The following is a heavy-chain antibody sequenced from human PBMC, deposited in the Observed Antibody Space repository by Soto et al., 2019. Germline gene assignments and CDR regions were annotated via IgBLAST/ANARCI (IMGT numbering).Heavy chain of an antibody. CDR3: AKLHPRMGTAYYYYMDV. D-gene: IGHD1-1*01. J-gene: IGHJ6*03. CDR1: GFTFSSYA. Sequence: GGSLRLSCAASGFTFSSYAMSWVRQAPGKGLEWVSAISGSGGSTYYADSVKGRFTISRDNSKNTLYLQMNSLRAEDTAVYYCAKLHPRMGTAYYYYMDVWGKGTTVTVSS. V-gene: IGHV3-23*01. CDR2: ISGSGGST.